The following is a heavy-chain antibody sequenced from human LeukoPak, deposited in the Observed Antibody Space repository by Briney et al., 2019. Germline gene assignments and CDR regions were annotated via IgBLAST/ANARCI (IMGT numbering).Heavy chain of an antibody. CDR2: IYSGGST. CDR1: EFSVGSNY. D-gene: IGHD1-26*01. CDR3: AKPASGSYDY. V-gene: IGHV3-66*04. J-gene: IGHJ4*02. Sequence: PGGSLRLSCAASEFSVGSNYMTWVRQAPGKGLEWVSLIYSGGSTYYADSVKGRFTISRDNSKNTLYLQMNSLRAEDTAVYYCAKPASGSYDYWGQGTLVTVSS.